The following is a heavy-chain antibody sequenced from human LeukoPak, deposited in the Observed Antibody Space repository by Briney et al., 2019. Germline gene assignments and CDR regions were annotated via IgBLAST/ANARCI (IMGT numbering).Heavy chain of an antibody. CDR1: GYTFTSYG. J-gene: IGHJ4*02. CDR2: ISAYNGNT. CDR3: ARDREHWGSGSYIGDY. Sequence: ASVKVSCKASGYTFTSYGISWVRQAPGQGLEWMGWISAYNGNTTYAQKLQGRVTMTTDTSTSTAYMELRSLRSDDTAVYYCARDREHWGSGSYIGDYWGQGTLVTVSS. D-gene: IGHD3-10*01. V-gene: IGHV1-18*01.